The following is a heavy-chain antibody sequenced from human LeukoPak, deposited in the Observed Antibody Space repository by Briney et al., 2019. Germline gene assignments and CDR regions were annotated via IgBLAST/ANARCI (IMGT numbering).Heavy chain of an antibody. Sequence: TGGSLRLSCAASGFSFSVYSIDWVRPATGKGLEWVSSISGSSRYIHHADSVKGRFTISRDNAKNSVFVQMNSLRAEDTAVYYCARVGYTSGWYFDYWGRGTLVTVSS. V-gene: IGHV3-21*01. CDR2: ISGSSRYI. J-gene: IGHJ4*02. CDR3: ARVGYTSGWYFDY. D-gene: IGHD6-19*01. CDR1: GFSFSVYS.